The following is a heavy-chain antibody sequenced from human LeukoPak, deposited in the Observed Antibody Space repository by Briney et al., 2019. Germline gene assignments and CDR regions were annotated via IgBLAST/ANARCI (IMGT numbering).Heavy chain of an antibody. CDR3: ARGDSSADFDY. J-gene: IGHJ4*02. CDR1: GGSISRGGYS. Sequence: SETLSLTCAVSGGSISRGGYSWSWIRQPPGKGLEWIGYIYHSGSTYYNPSLKSRVTISVDRSKNQFSLKLSSVTAADTAVYYCARGDSSADFDYWGQGTLVTVSS. D-gene: IGHD6-25*01. CDR2: IYHSGST. V-gene: IGHV4-30-2*01.